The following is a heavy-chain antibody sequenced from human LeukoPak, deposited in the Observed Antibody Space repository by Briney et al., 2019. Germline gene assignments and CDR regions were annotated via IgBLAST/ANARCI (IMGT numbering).Heavy chain of an antibody. CDR1: GFTFSSYA. Sequence: PGGSLRLSCAASGFTFSSYAMSWVRQAPGKGLEWVSAISGSGGSTYYADSVKGRFTISRDNSKNTLYLQMNSLRAEDTAVYYCAKWYYDFWSGYAPSAFDIWGQGTMVTVSP. J-gene: IGHJ3*02. CDR2: ISGSGGST. D-gene: IGHD3-3*01. CDR3: AKWYYDFWSGYAPSAFDI. V-gene: IGHV3-23*01.